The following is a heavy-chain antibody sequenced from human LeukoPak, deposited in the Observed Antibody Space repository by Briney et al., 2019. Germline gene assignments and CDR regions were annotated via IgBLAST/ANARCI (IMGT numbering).Heavy chain of an antibody. CDR3: AREGRCYDSSGYTPLDY. J-gene: IGHJ4*02. V-gene: IGHV3-66*01. CDR2: IYSGGST. CDR1: GFTVSSNY. D-gene: IGHD3-22*01. Sequence: GGSLRLSCAASGFTVSSNYMSWVRQAPGKGLEWVSVIYSGGSTYYADSVKGRFTISRDNSKDTLYLQMDSLRAEDTAVYYCAREGRCYDSSGYTPLDYWGQGTLFT.